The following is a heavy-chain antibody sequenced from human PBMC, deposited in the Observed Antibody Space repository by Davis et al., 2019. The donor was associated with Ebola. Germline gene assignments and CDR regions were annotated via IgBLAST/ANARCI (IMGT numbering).Heavy chain of an antibody. CDR3: AKTFNEDGSGYRPSDY. CDR2: IKEDGSQT. D-gene: IGHD3-3*01. Sequence: GGSLRLSCAASAFTFSHSWMSWVRRAPGKGLEWVANIKEDGSQTYYVDSVKGRFTISRDNTKNSLSLQMSGLRPEDTAVYYCAKTFNEDGSGYRPSDYWGQGTLVTVSS. J-gene: IGHJ4*02. V-gene: IGHV3-7*03. CDR1: AFTFSHSW.